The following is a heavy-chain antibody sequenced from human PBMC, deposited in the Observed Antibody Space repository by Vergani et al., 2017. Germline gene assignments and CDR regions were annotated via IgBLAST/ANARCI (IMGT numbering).Heavy chain of an antibody. V-gene: IGHV4-59*01. Sequence: QVQLQESGPGLVKPSETLSLTCTVSGGSISSYYWSWIRQPPGKGLEWIGYIYYSGSTNYNPSLKSRVTISVDTSKNQFSLKLSSVTAADTAVYYCARVFEYQLLNWGQRTLVTVSS. J-gene: IGHJ4*02. CDR2: IYYSGST. D-gene: IGHD2-2*01. CDR3: ARVFEYQLLN. CDR1: GGSISSYY.